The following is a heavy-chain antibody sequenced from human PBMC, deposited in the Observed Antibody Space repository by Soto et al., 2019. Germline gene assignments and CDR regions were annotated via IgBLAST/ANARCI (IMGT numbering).Heavy chain of an antibody. Sequence: GGSLRLSCSASGFTFSSYAMHWVRQAPGKGLEYVSAISSNGGSTYYADSVKGRFTISRDNSKNTLYLQMSSLRAEDTAVYYCVKDKGAYSSSWYPWWFDPWGQGTLVTVSS. D-gene: IGHD6-13*01. CDR3: VKDKGAYSSSWYPWWFDP. V-gene: IGHV3-64D*06. J-gene: IGHJ5*02. CDR2: ISSNGGST. CDR1: GFTFSSYA.